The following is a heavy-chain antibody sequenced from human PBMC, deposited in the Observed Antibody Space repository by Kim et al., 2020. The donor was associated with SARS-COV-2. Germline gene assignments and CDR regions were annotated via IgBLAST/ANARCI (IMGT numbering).Heavy chain of an antibody. V-gene: IGHV4-59*12. J-gene: IGHJ4*02. CDR2: IYSSGNI. CDR3: ARGNYGRVYYFYS. Sequence: SETLSLTCTVAGGSISDYYWSWIRQSPGKELEWIGYIYSSGNIHYNRSLKSRVTISLGTPKNQFSLKLNSVTVADTAGYYCARGNYGRVYYFYSWGQG. D-gene: IGHD4-17*01. CDR1: GGSISDYY.